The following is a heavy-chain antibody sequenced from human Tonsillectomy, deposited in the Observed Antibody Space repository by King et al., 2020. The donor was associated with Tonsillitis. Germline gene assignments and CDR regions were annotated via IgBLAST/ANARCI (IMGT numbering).Heavy chain of an antibody. Sequence: QLVQSGGGLVEPGGSLRLSCTASGFTFSDYSMNWVRQAPGKGLEWVTSINPKSDYIYYADPLKGRFTVSRENAKDLLYLQMNILEVEDTGVYYCARGNGGSYQRDEALDPWGQGTRVTV. CDR2: INPKSDYI. CDR3: ARGNGGSYQRDEALDP. V-gene: IGHV3-21*01. CDR1: GFTFSDYS. D-gene: IGHD1-26*01. J-gene: IGHJ3*01.